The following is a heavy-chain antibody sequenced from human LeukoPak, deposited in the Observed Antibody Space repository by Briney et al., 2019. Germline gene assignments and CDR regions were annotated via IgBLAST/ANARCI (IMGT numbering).Heavy chain of an antibody. CDR2: IYYSGST. CDR1: GGSISSYY. CDR3: ATDPTGVAVAGTRPRGY. V-gene: IGHV4-59*01. D-gene: IGHD6-19*01. Sequence: SETLSLTCTVSGGSISSYYWSWIRQPPGKGLEWIGYIYYSGSTNYNPSLKSRVTISVDTSKNQFSLKLSSVTAADTAVYYCATDPTGVAVAGTRPRGYWGQGTLVTVSS. J-gene: IGHJ4*02.